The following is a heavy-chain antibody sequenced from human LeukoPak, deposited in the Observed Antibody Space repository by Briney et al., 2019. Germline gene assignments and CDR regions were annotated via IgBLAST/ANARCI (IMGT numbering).Heavy chain of an antibody. CDR1: GFTFSSYG. D-gene: IGHD6-13*01. J-gene: IGHJ4*02. CDR2: IWYDGSNK. CDR3: ARDRGSWSFFDY. Sequence: GGSLRLSCAASGFTFSSYGMHWVRQAPGKGLEWVAVIWYDGSNKYYADSVKGRFTISRDNSKNTLYLQMNSLRAEDTAVYYCARDRGSWSFFDYWGQGTLVTVSS. V-gene: IGHV3-33*01.